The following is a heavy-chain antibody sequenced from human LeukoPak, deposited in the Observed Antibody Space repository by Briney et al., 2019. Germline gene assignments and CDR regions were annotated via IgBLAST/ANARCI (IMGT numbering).Heavy chain of an antibody. V-gene: IGHV4-59*08. CDR1: GGSISSYH. CDR2: IYYSGST. CDR3: ARRTSYWYFDL. Sequence: PAETLSLTCTVSGGSISSYHWSWIRQPPGKGLEWIGYIYYSGSTKYNPSLKSRVTISVDTSKKQFSLKVNSVTAADTAVYYCARRTSYWYFDLWGRGTLVTVS. D-gene: IGHD3-16*01. J-gene: IGHJ2*01.